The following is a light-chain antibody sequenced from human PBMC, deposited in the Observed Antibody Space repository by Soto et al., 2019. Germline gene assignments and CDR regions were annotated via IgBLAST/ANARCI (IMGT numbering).Light chain of an antibody. J-gene: IGKJ1*01. CDR1: QSVSSS. CDR2: AAS. V-gene: IGKV3-20*01. Sequence: EIVLTQSPDTLSLSPGERASLSCRASQSVSSSLAWYQQKPGQAPRLLISAASARVTGTPDRFSGGGTGTDFTLTISTLEPEDFAVYYCQPYGSSRWTFGQGTKVEI. CDR3: QPYGSSRWT.